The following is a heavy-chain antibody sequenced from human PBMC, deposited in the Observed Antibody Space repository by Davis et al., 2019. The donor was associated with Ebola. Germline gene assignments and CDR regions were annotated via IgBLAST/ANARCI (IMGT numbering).Heavy chain of an antibody. V-gene: IGHV3-30*02. J-gene: IGHJ6*02. CDR3: AKDLHKLGDLGGMDV. CDR2: IHHDGSNE. CDR1: GFTFSSYW. D-gene: IGHD4-17*01. Sequence: GESLKISCAASGFTFSSYWMSWVRQAPGKGLEWLTFIHHDGSNEFYADFVKGRFTISRDNSKNTLYLQMNSLRAEDTAIYYCAKDLHKLGDLGGMDVWGQGTTVTVSS.